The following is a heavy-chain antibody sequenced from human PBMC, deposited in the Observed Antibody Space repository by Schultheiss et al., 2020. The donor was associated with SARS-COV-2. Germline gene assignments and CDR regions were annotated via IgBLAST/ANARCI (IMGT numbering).Heavy chain of an antibody. J-gene: IGHJ6*02. D-gene: IGHD1-26*01. CDR1: GFTFSSYE. CDR3: ARAAGGLQNDYYYYGMDV. Sequence: GESLKISCAASGFTFSSYEMNWVRQAPGKGLEWVSYISSSGSTIYYADSVKGRFTISRDNAKNSLYLQMNSLRAEDTAVYYCARAAGGLQNDYYYYGMDVWGQGTTVTVSS. V-gene: IGHV3-48*03. CDR2: ISSSGSTI.